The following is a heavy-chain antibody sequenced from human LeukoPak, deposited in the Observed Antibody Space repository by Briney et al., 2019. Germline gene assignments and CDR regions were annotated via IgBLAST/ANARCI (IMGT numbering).Heavy chain of an antibody. J-gene: IGHJ6*03. CDR3: AREDSGSYYNFYYLYMDV. D-gene: IGHD3-10*01. Sequence: SQTLSLTCTVSGNSISSGDNYWSWIRQPAGKGLEWIGRIYPSGNTNYNPSLKSRVTLSVDTSKTQFYLSLSSVTAADTAVYYCAREDSGSYYNFYYLYMDVWGKGTTVTISS. V-gene: IGHV4-61*02. CDR2: IYPSGNT. CDR1: GNSISSGDNY.